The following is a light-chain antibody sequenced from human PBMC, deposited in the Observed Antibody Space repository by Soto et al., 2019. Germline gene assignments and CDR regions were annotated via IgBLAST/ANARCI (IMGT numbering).Light chain of an antibody. Sequence: SVLTEPRSVSGSPGQSVTISCTGTSSDVGGYNYVSWYQQHPGKAPKLMIYDVNKRPSGVPDRFSGSKSGNTASLAISGLQTEDEADYYCCSYAGSYTDVFGTGTKVTVL. CDR1: SSDVGGYNY. J-gene: IGLJ1*01. V-gene: IGLV2-11*01. CDR2: DVN. CDR3: CSYAGSYTDV.